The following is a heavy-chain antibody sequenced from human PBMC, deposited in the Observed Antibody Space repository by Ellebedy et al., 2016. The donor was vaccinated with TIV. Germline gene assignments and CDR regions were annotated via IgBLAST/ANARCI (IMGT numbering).Heavy chain of an antibody. CDR2: IYYSGST. J-gene: IGHJ4*02. D-gene: IGHD6-19*01. CDR1: GGSISSYY. V-gene: IGHV4-59*01. CDR3: ARARDSSGWYGYDY. Sequence: MPSETLSLTCTVSGGSISSYYWSWIRQPPGKGLEWIGYIYYSGSTNYNPSLKSRVTISVDTSKNQFSLKLSSVTAADTAVYYCARARDSSGWYGYDYWGQGTLVTVSS.